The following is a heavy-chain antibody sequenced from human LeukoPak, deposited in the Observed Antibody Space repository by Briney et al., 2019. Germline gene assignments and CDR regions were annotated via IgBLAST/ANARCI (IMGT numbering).Heavy chain of an antibody. J-gene: IGHJ6*02. CDR1: GYTFTSYD. CDR3: ARACSSTSCYLSYYYGMDV. Sequence: ASVKVSCKASGYTFTSYDINWVRQATGQGLEWMGWTNPNSGNTGYAQKFQGRVTMTRNTSISTAYMELSSLRSEDTAVYYCARACSSTSCYLSYYYGMDVWGQGTTVTVSS. CDR2: TNPNSGNT. V-gene: IGHV1-8*01. D-gene: IGHD2-2*01.